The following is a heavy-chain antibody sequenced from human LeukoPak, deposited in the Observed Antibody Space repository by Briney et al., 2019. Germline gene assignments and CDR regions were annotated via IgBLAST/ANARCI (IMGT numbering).Heavy chain of an antibody. V-gene: IGHV5-51*01. CDR3: ARGRISNYLYYFDY. D-gene: IGHD4-11*01. Sequence: GESLKISCKGSGYSFTSYWIGWVRQMPGKGLEWMGIIYPGDSDTRYSPSFQGQVTISADKSISTAYLQWSSLRAEDTAVYYCARGRISNYLYYFDYWGQGTLVTVSS. CDR2: IYPGDSDT. CDR1: GYSFTSYW. J-gene: IGHJ4*02.